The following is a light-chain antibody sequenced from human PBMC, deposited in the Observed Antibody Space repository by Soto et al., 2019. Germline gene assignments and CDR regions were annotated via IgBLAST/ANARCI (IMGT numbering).Light chain of an antibody. J-gene: IGLJ1*01. CDR1: SSDVGGYNF. CDR2: EVS. V-gene: IGLV2-14*03. Sequence: LTQPASVFGSPGQSITISCTGTSSDVGGYNFVSWYQQHPGKAPNLMIYEVSNRPSGVSNRFSGSKSGNTAPLTISGLQPEDEADYYCSSYTTSSTVVFGTGTKVTVL. CDR3: SSYTTSSTVV.